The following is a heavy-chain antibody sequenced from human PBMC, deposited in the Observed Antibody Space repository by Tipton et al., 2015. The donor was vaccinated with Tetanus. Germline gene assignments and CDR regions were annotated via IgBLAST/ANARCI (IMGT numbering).Heavy chain of an antibody. CDR1: GGTFSSYA. Sequence: QLVQSGAEVKKPGSSVKVSCKASGGTFSSYAISWVRQAPGQGLEWMGGIIPIFGTANYAQKFQGRVTITADESTSTAYMELSSGGSGDRACYYCAGRGRGWSGPNAFDIWGQGTMVTVSS. CDR2: IIPIFGTA. CDR3: AGRGRGWSGPNAFDI. D-gene: IGHD3-3*01. V-gene: IGHV1-69*01. J-gene: IGHJ3*02.